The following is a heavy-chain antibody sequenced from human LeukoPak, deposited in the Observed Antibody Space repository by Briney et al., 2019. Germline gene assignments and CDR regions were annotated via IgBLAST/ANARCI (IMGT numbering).Heavy chain of an antibody. CDR3: ASSGGDRNNWFDP. J-gene: IGHJ5*02. Sequence: ASVKVSCKSSGGTFSSYAISWVRQAPGQGLEWMARIIPILGIANYAQKFQGRVTITADKSTSTAYMELSSLRSEDTAVYYCASSGGDRNNWFDPWGQGTLVTVSS. D-gene: IGHD4-17*01. CDR2: IIPILGIA. CDR1: GGTFSSYA. V-gene: IGHV1-69*04.